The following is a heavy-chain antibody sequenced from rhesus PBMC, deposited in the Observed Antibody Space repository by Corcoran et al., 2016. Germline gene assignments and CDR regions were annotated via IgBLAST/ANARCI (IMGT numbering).Heavy chain of an antibody. Sequence: QVKLQQWGEGLVKPSETLSLTCAVYGGTITGYYWSWIRQPPGKGLEWIGHIVGNSANITYSPSLKNRFTILKDTSKNQVSLKLRSATAADTAVYYCARDSGSWNYIRFDIWGPGVLVTVPS. CDR3: ARDSGSWNYIRFDI. D-gene: IGHD6-25*01. CDR2: IVGNSANI. CDR1: GGTITGYY. J-gene: IGHJ5-1*01. V-gene: IGHV4-73*01.